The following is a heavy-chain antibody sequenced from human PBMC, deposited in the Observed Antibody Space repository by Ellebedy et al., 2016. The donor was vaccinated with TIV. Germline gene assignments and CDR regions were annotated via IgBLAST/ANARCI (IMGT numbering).Heavy chain of an antibody. CDR2: IWYDGSNK. D-gene: IGHD6-13*01. J-gene: IGHJ4*02. Sequence: PGGSLRLSCAASGFTFSSYGMHWVRQAPGKGLEWVAVIWYDGSNKYYADSVKGRFTISGDNSKNTLYLQMNSLRVEDTAVYYCTKDSGFVAAAGTGFWGQGTLVTVSS. V-gene: IGHV3-33*06. CDR1: GFTFSSYG. CDR3: TKDSGFVAAAGTGF.